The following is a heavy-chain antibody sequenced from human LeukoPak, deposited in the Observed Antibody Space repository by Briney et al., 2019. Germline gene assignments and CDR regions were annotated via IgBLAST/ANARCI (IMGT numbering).Heavy chain of an antibody. Sequence: GGSLRLSCAASGFTLSSYATSWVRQAPGKGLEWVSAISGSGADTYYADSVKGRFTISRDASKNTPYLQMNSLRDEDTAVYYCAKQLDSGNYYPTGDDYWGQGTLVTVSS. V-gene: IGHV3-23*01. J-gene: IGHJ4*02. CDR3: AKQLDSGNYYPTGDDY. CDR1: GFTLSSYA. D-gene: IGHD3-10*01. CDR2: ISGSGADT.